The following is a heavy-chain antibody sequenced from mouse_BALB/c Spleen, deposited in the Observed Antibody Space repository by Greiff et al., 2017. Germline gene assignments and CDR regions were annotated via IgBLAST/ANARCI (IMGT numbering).Heavy chain of an antibody. Sequence: EVQRVESGAELVKPGASVKLSCTASGFNIKDTYMHWVKQRPEQGLEWIGRIDPANGNTKYDPKFQGKATITADTSSNTAYLQLSSLTSEDTAVYYCARGRTRLDYWGQGTTLTVSS. J-gene: IGHJ2*01. D-gene: IGHD2-13*01. CDR2: IDPANGNT. CDR1: GFNIKDTY. CDR3: ARGRTRLDY. V-gene: IGHV14-3*02.